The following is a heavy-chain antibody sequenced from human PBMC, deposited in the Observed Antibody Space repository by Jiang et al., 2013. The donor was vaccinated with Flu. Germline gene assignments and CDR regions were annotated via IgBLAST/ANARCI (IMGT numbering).Heavy chain of an antibody. D-gene: IGHD2-15*01. CDR3: ARITANSGGPHLYYFDY. V-gene: IGHV4-59*01. Sequence: GPGLVKPSETLSLTCTVSGASISSSYWSWIRQPPGKGLEWIGYIHDSGHTDYNPSLNSRVTISLDTSKNQFSLRLISVTAADTAVYYCARITANSGGPHLYYFDYWGREPVVTVSS. J-gene: IGHJ4*02. CDR1: GASISSSY. CDR2: IHDSGHT.